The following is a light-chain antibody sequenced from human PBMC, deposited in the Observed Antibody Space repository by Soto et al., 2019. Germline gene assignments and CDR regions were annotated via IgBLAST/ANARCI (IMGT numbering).Light chain of an antibody. Sequence: EIVLTQSPGTLSLFPGERATLSCRASQSVSSRSLAWYQQKPGQAPRLLFYGASSRATGIPDRFSGSGSGTDFTLTISRLEPEDFAVYYCQQYGSSLRTFGQGTKVEI. CDR3: QQYGSSLRT. J-gene: IGKJ1*01. CDR1: QSVSSRS. CDR2: GAS. V-gene: IGKV3-20*01.